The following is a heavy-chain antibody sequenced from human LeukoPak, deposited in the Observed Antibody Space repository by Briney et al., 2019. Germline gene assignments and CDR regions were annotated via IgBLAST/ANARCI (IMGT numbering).Heavy chain of an antibody. CDR3: AKSYNGYESKPDY. CDR1: GFTFSSYG. CDR2: IWYDGSNK. Sequence: GGSLRLSCAASGFTFSSYGMHWVRQAPGKGLEWVAVIWYDGSNKYYGDSVKGRFTISRDNSKITLYLQMNSLRAEDTAVYYCAKSYNGYESKPDYWGQGTLVTVSS. D-gene: IGHD5-12*01. J-gene: IGHJ4*02. V-gene: IGHV3-33*06.